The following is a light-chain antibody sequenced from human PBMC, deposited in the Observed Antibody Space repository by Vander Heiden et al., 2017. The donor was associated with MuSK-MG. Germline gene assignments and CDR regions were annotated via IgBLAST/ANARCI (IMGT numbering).Light chain of an antibody. J-gene: IGKJ4*01. Sequence: IQLTQSPSSLSASVGDRVSITCRASQSISTYLNWYQQKPGKAPKLLIYAASGLESGVPSRFSGRGSGTEFVLTINGLQPEDFATYYCQQSRSMPLTFGGGTKV. CDR3: QQSRSMPLT. CDR1: QSISTY. V-gene: IGKV1-39*01. CDR2: AAS.